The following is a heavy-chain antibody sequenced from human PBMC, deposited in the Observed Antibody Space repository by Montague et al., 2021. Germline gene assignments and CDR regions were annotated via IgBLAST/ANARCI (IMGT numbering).Heavy chain of an antibody. Sequence: SETLSLTCTVSRSLISSDYYWGWIRQPPGKELEWMGSVSHGGRTYYNPSLKSRVTISVDTSNNHFSLKLSSVTAADTAMYYCARERDRYYYMDIWGKGTTITVSS. CDR1: RSLISSDYY. J-gene: IGHJ6*03. CDR2: VSHGGRT. V-gene: IGHV4-38-2*02. CDR3: ARERDRYYYMDI.